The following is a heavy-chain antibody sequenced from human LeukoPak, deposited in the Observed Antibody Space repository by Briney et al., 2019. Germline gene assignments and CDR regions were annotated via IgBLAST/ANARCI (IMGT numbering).Heavy chain of an antibody. CDR3: ARLIDPVYYYDSSGYYYEDY. D-gene: IGHD3-22*01. CDR2: IYYSGNT. CDR1: GVSISSSNSY. Sequence: SETLSLTCTVSGVSISSSNSYWGWIRQPPGKGLEWIGSIYYSGNTYYNASLKSQVSISIDTSKNQFSLRLSSVTAADTAVYYCARLIDPVYYYDSSGYYYEDYWGQGTLVTVSS. V-gene: IGHV4-39*01. J-gene: IGHJ4*02.